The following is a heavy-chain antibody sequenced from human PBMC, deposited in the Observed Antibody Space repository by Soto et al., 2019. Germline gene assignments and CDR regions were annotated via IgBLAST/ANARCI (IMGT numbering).Heavy chain of an antibody. V-gene: IGHV4-31*03. CDR1: GVSISSGGYY. Sequence: PSATLSLTCTVSGVSISSGGYYWSWIRQHPGKGREWIGYIYYSGSTYYNPSLKSRVTISVDTSKNQFSLKLSSVTAADTAVYYCATDSSSWYYFDYWGQGTLVTVSS. J-gene: IGHJ4*02. CDR2: IYYSGST. D-gene: IGHD6-13*01. CDR3: ATDSSSWYYFDY.